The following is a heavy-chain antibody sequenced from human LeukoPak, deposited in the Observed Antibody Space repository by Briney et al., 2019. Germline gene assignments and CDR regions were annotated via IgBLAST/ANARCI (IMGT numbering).Heavy chain of an antibody. V-gene: IGHV1-2*02. J-gene: IGHJ6*03. CDR2: INPNSGGT. CDR1: GYTFTGYY. CDR3: ARGRVVPAATAYYYYMDV. Sequence: GASVKVSCKASGYTFTGYYMHWVRQAPGQGLEWMGWINPNSGGTNYAQKFQGRVTMTRDTSISTAYMELSRLRYDDTAVYYCARGRVVPAATAYYYYMDVWGKGATVTVSS. D-gene: IGHD2-2*01.